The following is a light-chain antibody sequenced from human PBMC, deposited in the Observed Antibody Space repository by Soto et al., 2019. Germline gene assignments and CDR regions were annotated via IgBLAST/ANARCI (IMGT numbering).Light chain of an antibody. CDR1: SSDVGGYDY. Sequence: QSVLTQPASVSGSPGQSITISCTGTSSDVGGYDYVSWYQQYPGKAPKLMIYDVSARPSGVSDRFSGSKSGNTASLTVSGLQGEDEADYYCSSYTSSSTWVFGGGTKLTVL. V-gene: IGLV2-14*01. J-gene: IGLJ3*02. CDR2: DVS. CDR3: SSYTSSSTWV.